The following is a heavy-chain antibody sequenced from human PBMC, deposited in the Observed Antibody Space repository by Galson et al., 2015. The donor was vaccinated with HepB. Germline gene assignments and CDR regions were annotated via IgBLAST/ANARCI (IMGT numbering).Heavy chain of an antibody. D-gene: IGHD2-2*01. V-gene: IGHV3-23*01. CDR3: AKTNYPPSGQLPYFDY. CDR1: GFTFSSYA. J-gene: IGHJ4*02. Sequence: SLRLSCAASGFTFSSYAMSWVRQAPAKGLEWVSTISGRGGSTSYADSVKGRFTISRDNSNNTLPLQMNSLRVEDTAVYYCAKTNYPPSGQLPYFDYWGQGTLVTVSS. CDR2: ISGRGGST.